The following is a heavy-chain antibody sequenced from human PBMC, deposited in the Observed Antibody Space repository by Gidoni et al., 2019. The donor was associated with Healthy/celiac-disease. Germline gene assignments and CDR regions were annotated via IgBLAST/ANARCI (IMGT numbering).Heavy chain of an antibody. CDR3: ARDQSWRAGITGTDSSWFDP. J-gene: IGHJ5*02. D-gene: IGHD1-20*01. V-gene: IGHV1-69*01. CDR1: GGTFSSYA. Sequence: QVQLVQSGAEVKKPGSSVKVSCKASGGTFSSYAISWVRQAPGQGLEWMGGIIPIFGTANYAQKFQGRVTITADESTSTAYMELSSLRSEDTAVYYCARDQSWRAGITGTDSSWFDPWGQGTLVTVSS. CDR2: IIPIFGTA.